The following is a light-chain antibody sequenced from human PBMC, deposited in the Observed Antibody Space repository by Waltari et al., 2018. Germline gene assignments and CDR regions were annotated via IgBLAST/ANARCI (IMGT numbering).Light chain of an antibody. CDR3: QQSYDTPLT. CDR2: SAS. J-gene: IGKJ4*01. Sequence: DIQMTQSPSSLSASVGDRVTNTCRASQTISTYLNWYQQRPGKAPKLLIYSASTLQSGVPSRFSGSGSGTDFTLTISSLQPEDFATYYCQQSYDTPLTFGGGTRVEIK. CDR1: QTISTY. V-gene: IGKV1-39*01.